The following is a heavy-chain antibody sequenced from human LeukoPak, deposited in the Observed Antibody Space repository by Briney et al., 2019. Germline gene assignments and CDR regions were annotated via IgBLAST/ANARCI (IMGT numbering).Heavy chain of an antibody. J-gene: IGHJ4*02. CDR1: GYTFTSYD. D-gene: IGHD5-18*01. Sequence: ASVKVSCKASGYTFTSYDINWVRQATGQGLEWMGWMNPNSGNTGYAQKFQGRVTMTRNTSISTAYMELSSLRSEDTAVYYCARGALFRGYSYGLPDYWGQGTLVTVSS. V-gene: IGHV1-8*01. CDR3: ARGALFRGYSYGLPDY. CDR2: MNPNSGNT.